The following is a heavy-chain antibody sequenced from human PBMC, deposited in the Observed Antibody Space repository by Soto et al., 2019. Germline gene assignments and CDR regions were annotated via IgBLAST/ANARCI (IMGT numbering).Heavy chain of an antibody. Sequence: GESLKISCAASGFTFDDYTMHWVRQAPGKGLEWVSLISWDGGSTYYADSVKGRFTISRDNSKNSLYLQMNSLRTEDTALYYCAKDNGVNYYYGMDVWGQGTTVTVSS. J-gene: IGHJ6*02. CDR1: GFTFDDYT. CDR2: ISWDGGST. CDR3: AKDNGVNYYYGMDV. D-gene: IGHD3-10*01. V-gene: IGHV3-43*01.